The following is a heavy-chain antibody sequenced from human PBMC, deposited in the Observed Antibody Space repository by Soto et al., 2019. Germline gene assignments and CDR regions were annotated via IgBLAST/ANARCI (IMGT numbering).Heavy chain of an antibody. CDR1: GGDLRNSG. V-gene: IGHV1-69*04. D-gene: IGHD5-12*01. CDR2: IFPLLAMV. Sequence: QVHLVQSGAEMKKPGSSVKVSCKVSGGDLRNSGISWVRQAPGQGLEWMGGIFPLLAMVDYSQKFQGRVTITADESTSTAYLALGSLKSEDTAVYYCAKEDGSGFKSWGQGNLVIVSS. J-gene: IGHJ4*02. CDR3: AKEDGSGFKS.